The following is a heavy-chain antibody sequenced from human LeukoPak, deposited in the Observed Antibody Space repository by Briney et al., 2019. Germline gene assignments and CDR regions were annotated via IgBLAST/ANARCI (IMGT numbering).Heavy chain of an antibody. CDR2: IYYSGST. CDR1: GGSISSGDYY. D-gene: IGHD5-24*01. CDR3: ARLVRDGYNSGWFDP. J-gene: IGHJ5*02. V-gene: IGHV4-61*08. Sequence: SETLSLTCTVSGGSISSGDYYWSWIRQPPGKGLEWIGYIYYSGSTNYNPSLKSRVTISVDTSKNQFSLKLSSVTAADTAVYYCARLVRDGYNSGWFDPWGQGTLVTVSS.